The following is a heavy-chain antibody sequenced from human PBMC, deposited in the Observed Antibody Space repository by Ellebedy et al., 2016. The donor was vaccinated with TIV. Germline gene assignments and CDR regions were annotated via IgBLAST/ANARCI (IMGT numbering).Heavy chain of an antibody. CDR2: IYSGGST. V-gene: IGHV3-53*01. J-gene: IGHJ4*02. CDR3: AREFRWGGSGSRILDY. Sequence: GGSLRLXXAASGFTFSSYWMSWVRQAPGKGLEWVSVIYSGGSTYYADSVKGRFTISRDNSRNTLYLQMNSLRAEDTAVYYCAREFRWGGSGSRILDYWGQGTLVTVSS. D-gene: IGHD3-10*01. CDR1: GFTFSSYW.